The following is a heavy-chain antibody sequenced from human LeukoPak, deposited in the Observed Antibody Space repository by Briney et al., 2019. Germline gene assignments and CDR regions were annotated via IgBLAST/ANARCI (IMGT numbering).Heavy chain of an antibody. CDR1: GVSISSSSYY. CDR3: ARSDSGLDY. CDR2: IYYSGST. Sequence: PSETLSHTCTVSGVSISSSSYYWGWIRQPPGKGLEWIGSIYYSGSTYYNPSLKSRITISVDTSKNQFSLKLSSVTAADTAVYYCARSDSGLDYWGQGTLVTVSS. J-gene: IGHJ4*02. D-gene: IGHD1-26*01. V-gene: IGHV4-39*07.